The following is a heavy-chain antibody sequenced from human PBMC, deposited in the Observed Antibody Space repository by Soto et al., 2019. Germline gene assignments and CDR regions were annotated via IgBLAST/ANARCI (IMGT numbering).Heavy chain of an antibody. CDR3: ARATYSSSPPDY. CDR2: IYPGDSDT. V-gene: IGHV5-51*01. CDR1: GYSVTSYL. Sequence: GDSEKSSCKGCGYSVTSYLIGWVRQMPGKGLEWMGIIYPGDSDTRYSPSFQGQVTISADKSISTAYLQWSSLKASDTAMYYCARATYSSSPPDYWGQGTLVTVSS. J-gene: IGHJ4*02. D-gene: IGHD6-13*01.